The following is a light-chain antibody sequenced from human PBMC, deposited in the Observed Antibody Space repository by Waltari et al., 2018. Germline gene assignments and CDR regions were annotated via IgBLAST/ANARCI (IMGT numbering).Light chain of an antibody. V-gene: IGKV1-39*01. J-gene: IGKJ5*01. CDR3: QQSDTNPIA. CDR2: EAS. Sequence: DIQMTQSPSSLSASVGDRVTISCRASQSVTGYLNWYQQKPGKAPKLLIYEASRLYSGVPSRFSGSQSGTDFTLTISFLQPEDFATYYCQQSDTNPIAFGQGTRLEIK. CDR1: QSVTGY.